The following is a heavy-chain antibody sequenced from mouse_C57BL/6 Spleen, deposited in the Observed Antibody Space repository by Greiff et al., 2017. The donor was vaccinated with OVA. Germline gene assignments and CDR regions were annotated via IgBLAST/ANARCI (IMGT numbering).Heavy chain of an antibody. CDR1: GYAFSSSW. CDR2: IYPGDGDT. CDR3: ARSPDYDDSSDDYYAMDY. V-gene: IGHV1-82*01. Sequence: QVQLKESGPELVKPGASVKISCKASGYAFSSSWMNWVKQRPGKGLEWIGQIYPGDGDTNYNGKFKGKATLTADKSSSTAYMQLSSLTSADSAVYFCARSPDYDDSSDDYYAMDYWGQGTSVTASS. J-gene: IGHJ4*01. D-gene: IGHD1-1*01.